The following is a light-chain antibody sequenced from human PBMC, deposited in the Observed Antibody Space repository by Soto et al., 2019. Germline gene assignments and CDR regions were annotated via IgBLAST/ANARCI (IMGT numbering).Light chain of an antibody. CDR2: LGS. V-gene: IGKV2-28*01. Sequence: DIVMTQSPLSLPVTPGEPASISCKSSQSLLHSNGYNYLDWYMQKPGQSPRLLIYLGSNRASGXPXKVSGSGSGTDFTLKISRVEAEDVGVYYCMQTLRTWTFGQGTKVEI. CDR3: MQTLRTWT. J-gene: IGKJ1*01. CDR1: QSLLHSNGYNY.